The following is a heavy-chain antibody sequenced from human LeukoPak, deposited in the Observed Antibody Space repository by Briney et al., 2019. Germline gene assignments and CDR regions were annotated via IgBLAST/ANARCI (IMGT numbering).Heavy chain of an antibody. V-gene: IGHV4-34*01. CDR2: INHSGST. J-gene: IGHJ6*03. CDR3: ARGARGIVVVPAAILPPYCYMDV. CDR1: GGSFSGYY. D-gene: IGHD2-2*02. Sequence: SETLSLTCAVYGGSFSGYYWSWIRQPPGKGLEWIGKINHSGSTNYNPSLKSRVTISVDTSKNQFSLKLSSVTAADTAVYYCARGARGIVVVPAAILPPYCYMDVWGKGTTVTVSS.